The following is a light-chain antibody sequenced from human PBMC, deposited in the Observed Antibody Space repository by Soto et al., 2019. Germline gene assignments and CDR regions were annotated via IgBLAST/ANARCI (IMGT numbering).Light chain of an antibody. V-gene: IGKV1-12*01. CDR2: TTS. Sequence: DIQMTQSPSFVSASVGDRVTVTCRASQDISSWLAWYQQKPGKAPQLLIYTTSTLGSGVPSRFSGSRSGTDFTLTISGLQPEDVATYYCQQANRFPITFGQGTRLEIK. J-gene: IGKJ5*01. CDR3: QQANRFPIT. CDR1: QDISSW.